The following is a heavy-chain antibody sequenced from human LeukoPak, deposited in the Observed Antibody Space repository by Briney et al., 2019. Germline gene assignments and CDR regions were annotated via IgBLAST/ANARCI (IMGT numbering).Heavy chain of an antibody. J-gene: IGHJ4*02. Sequence: SETLSLTCAVYGGSFSSYYWSWIRQPPGKGLEWIGEINHSGNTNYNPSLKSRVTISVDSSKDQFSLKLSSVTAADTAVYYCARGPYASDAGYWGQGTLVIVSS. CDR1: GGSFSSYY. D-gene: IGHD2-2*01. CDR2: INHSGNT. V-gene: IGHV4-34*01. CDR3: ARGPYASDAGY.